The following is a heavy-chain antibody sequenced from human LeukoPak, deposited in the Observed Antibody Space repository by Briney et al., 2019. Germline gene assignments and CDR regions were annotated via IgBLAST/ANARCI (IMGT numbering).Heavy chain of an antibody. CDR3: ATETIGRHYDY. D-gene: IGHD1-14*01. CDR1: GFTFSSCG. J-gene: IGHJ4*02. V-gene: IGHV3-21*01. Sequence: GGSLRLSCAASGFTFSSCGFNWVRQAPGKGLEWVSSIGPTGTDRYYADSVRGGFTISRENAKNSMYMQMDRLRDEDRAVYYCATETIGRHYDYWGQGTLLTVSS. CDR2: IGPTGTDR.